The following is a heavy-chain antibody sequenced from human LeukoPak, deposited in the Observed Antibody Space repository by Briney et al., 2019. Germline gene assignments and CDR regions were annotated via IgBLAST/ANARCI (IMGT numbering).Heavy chain of an antibody. Sequence: GASVKVSCKASGGTFSSYAISWVRQAPGQGLEWMGGIIPIFGTANYAQKFQGRVTITADESTSTAYMEPSSLRSEDTAVYYCARSQEPYDFWSGYYNWFDPWGQGTLVTVSS. CDR2: IIPIFGTA. CDR1: GGTFSSYA. D-gene: IGHD3-3*01. CDR3: ARSQEPYDFWSGYYNWFDP. J-gene: IGHJ5*02. V-gene: IGHV1-69*01.